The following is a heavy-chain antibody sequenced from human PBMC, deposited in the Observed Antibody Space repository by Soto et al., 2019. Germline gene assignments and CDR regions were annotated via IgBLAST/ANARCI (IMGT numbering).Heavy chain of an antibody. J-gene: IGHJ4*02. Sequence: QVQLVQSGDEVKKPGASMKVSCKPSGYTFTSYGITWLRQAPGQGLEWIGWITPYNGHTKNAQNFQDRVTLTEDTLTYTACMELRSLRSDDTAVYYCAGDRDSSGYYAGPDAGYWGKGTMVTVYS. V-gene: IGHV1-18*01. CDR1: GYTFTSYG. CDR3: AGDRDSSGYYAGPDAGY. D-gene: IGHD3-22*01. CDR2: ITPYNGHT.